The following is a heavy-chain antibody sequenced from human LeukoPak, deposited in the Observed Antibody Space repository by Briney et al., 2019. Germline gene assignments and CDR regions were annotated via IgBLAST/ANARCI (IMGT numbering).Heavy chain of an antibody. J-gene: IGHJ4*02. Sequence: GESLKISYKGSGYSFNSYWIGWVRQMPGKGLDWMGIIYPGDSDTRYSPSFQGQVTISADKSISTAYLQWSSLEASDTAMYYCVRQRASSSSPIDYWGQGTLVTVSS. V-gene: IGHV5-51*01. D-gene: IGHD6-6*01. CDR2: IYPGDSDT. CDR3: VRQRASSSSPIDY. CDR1: GYSFNSYW.